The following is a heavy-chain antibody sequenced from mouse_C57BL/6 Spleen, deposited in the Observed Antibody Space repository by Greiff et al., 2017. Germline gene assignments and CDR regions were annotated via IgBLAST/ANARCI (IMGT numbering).Heavy chain of an antibody. CDR2: INPSNGGT. Sequence: QVQLQQPGTELVKPGASVKLSCKASGYTFTSYWMHWVKQRPGQGLEWIGNINPSNGGTNYTEKFKSKATLTVDKSSSTAYMQLSSLTSEDSAFYYCARGDYYYGSSRYYAMDYWGQGTSVTVSS. D-gene: IGHD1-1*01. CDR1: GYTFTSYW. J-gene: IGHJ4*01. CDR3: ARGDYYYGSSRYYAMDY. V-gene: IGHV1-53*01.